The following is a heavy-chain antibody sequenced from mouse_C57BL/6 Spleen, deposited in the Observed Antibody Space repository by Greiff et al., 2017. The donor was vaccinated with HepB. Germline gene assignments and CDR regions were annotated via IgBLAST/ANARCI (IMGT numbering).Heavy chain of an antibody. CDR2: ISSGSSTI. CDR3: ARADYGNGAWFAY. J-gene: IGHJ3*01. Sequence: EVQGVESGGGLVKPGGSLKLSCAASGFTFSDYGMHWVRQAPEKGLEWVAYISSGSSTIYYADTVKGRFTISRDNAKNNLFLQMTSLRSEDTAMYYCARADYGNGAWFAYWGQGTLVTVSA. D-gene: IGHD2-1*01. V-gene: IGHV5-17*01. CDR1: GFTFSDYG.